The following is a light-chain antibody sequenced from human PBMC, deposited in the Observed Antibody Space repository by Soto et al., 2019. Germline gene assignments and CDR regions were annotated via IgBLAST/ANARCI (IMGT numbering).Light chain of an antibody. CDR2: GAS. CDR3: QHYNNWPYT. V-gene: IGKV3-15*01. J-gene: IGKJ2*01. Sequence: EIVRTQSPATLSVSPGERATLSCRASQSVSSNLAWYQQKPGQAPRLLISGASTRATGIQARFSGSGSGTQFTLTITSLQSEDFAVYYCQHYNNWPYTFGQGTKLEI. CDR1: QSVSSN.